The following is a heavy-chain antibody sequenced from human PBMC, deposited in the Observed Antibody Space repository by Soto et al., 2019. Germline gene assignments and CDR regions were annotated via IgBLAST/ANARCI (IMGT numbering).Heavy chain of an antibody. CDR3: AKAPNSGWAYYSYGMDV. Sequence: HPGGSLRLSCAASGFTFSTYAMSWVRQAPGKGLAWVSAISGSVASTYYADSVKGRFTISRDNSKNTLYLQINSLRAEDTAVYFCAKAPNSGWAYYSYGMDVWGQGTTVTVSS. V-gene: IGHV3-23*01. J-gene: IGHJ6*02. D-gene: IGHD6-19*01. CDR2: ISGSVAST. CDR1: GFTFSTYA.